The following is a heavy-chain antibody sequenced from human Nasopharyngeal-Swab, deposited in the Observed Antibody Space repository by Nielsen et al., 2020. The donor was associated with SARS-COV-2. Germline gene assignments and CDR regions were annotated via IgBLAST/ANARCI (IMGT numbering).Heavy chain of an antibody. V-gene: IGHV5-51*01. CDR3: ARQRSRSVVTVDY. Sequence: KVSCKGSGYSFTSYWIGWVRQMPGKGLEWMEIIYPGDSDTRYSPSFQGQVTISADKSISTAYLQWSSLKASDTAMYYCARQRSRSVVTVDYWGQGTLVTVSS. CDR2: IYPGDSDT. J-gene: IGHJ4*02. CDR1: GYSFTSYW. D-gene: IGHD2-21*02.